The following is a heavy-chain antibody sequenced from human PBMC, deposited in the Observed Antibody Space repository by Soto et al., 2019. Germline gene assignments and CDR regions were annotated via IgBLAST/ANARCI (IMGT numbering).Heavy chain of an antibody. Sequence: QVQLVQSGAEVKKPGSSVKVSCKASGGTFSSYAISWVRQAPGQGLEWMGGLIPIFGTANYAQKLQGRVTITADESTSTAYMELSSLRSEDTAVYYYARGAGSRDSEYFQHWGQGTLVTVSS. J-gene: IGHJ1*01. V-gene: IGHV1-69*12. CDR1: GGTFSSYA. CDR2: LIPIFGTA. D-gene: IGHD2-15*01. CDR3: ARGAGSRDSEYFQH.